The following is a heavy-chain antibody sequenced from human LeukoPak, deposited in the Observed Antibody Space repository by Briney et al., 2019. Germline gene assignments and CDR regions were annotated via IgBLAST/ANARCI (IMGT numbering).Heavy chain of an antibody. V-gene: IGHV4-34*01. Sequence: PSETLSLTCAVYGGSFSGYYWSWIRQPPGKGLEWIGYIYHSGSTYYNPSLKSRVTISVDRSKNQFSLKLSSVTAADTAVYYCARNTASPLGYSSGFGAFDIWGQGTMVTVSS. CDR2: IYHSGST. CDR1: GGSFSGYY. D-gene: IGHD6-19*01. CDR3: ARNTASPLGYSSGFGAFDI. J-gene: IGHJ3*02.